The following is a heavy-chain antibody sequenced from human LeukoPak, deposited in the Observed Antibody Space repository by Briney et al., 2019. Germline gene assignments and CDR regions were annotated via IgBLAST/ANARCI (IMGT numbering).Heavy chain of an antibody. CDR1: GLTVSSNY. V-gene: IGHV3-53*01. D-gene: IGHD2-15*01. Sequence: PGGSLRLSCAASGLTVSSNYMTWVRQAPGKGLEWVSVIYSGGSQYYAGSVKGRFSISRDNSKNTVYLQMNGLRAEDTAVYYCARDRRYCSGDSCYSGVDYWGQGTLVTVSS. J-gene: IGHJ4*02. CDR3: ARDRRYCSGDSCYSGVDY. CDR2: IYSGGSQ.